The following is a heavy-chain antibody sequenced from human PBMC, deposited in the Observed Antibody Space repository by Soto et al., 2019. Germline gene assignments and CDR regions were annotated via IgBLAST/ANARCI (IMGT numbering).Heavy chain of an antibody. CDR1: GGSFSGYY. Sequence: ASETLSLTCAVYGGSFSGYYWSRIRHPPGKGLEWIGEINHSGSTNYNPSLKSRVTISVDTSKNQFSLKLSCVTAADTAVYYCAMRAGGYYYYYYGMDVWGQGTTVTVSS. CDR2: INHSGST. CDR3: AMRAGGYYYYYYGMDV. D-gene: IGHD2-8*02. J-gene: IGHJ6*02. V-gene: IGHV4-34*01.